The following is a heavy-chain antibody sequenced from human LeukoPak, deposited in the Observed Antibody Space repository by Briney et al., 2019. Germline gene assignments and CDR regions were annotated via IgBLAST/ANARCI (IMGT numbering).Heavy chain of an antibody. V-gene: IGHV4-59*01. D-gene: IGHD6-19*01. CDR1: GGSISTYY. J-gene: IGHJ4*02. CDR3: ARLGSGWYGAIDY. Sequence: SETLSLTCTVSGGSISTYYWSWIRQPPGKGLEWIGYIYYTGSTNYNPSLKSRVTMSVDTSKNQFSLYLNSVTAADTAVYYCARLGSGWYGAIDYWGQGTLVTVSS. CDR2: IYYTGST.